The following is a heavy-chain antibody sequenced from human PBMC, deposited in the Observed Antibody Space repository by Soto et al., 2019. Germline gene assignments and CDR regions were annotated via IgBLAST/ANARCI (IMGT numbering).Heavy chain of an antibody. Sequence: QVHLVQSGAEVKKPGASVKFSCKASGYTFTDYEINWVRQATGQGLEWMGWMNPKTGDTTYAPKFLGRVTMTRDTSINTAYMELSSLRYEDTTVYFCARQVAGLLEAFDIWGQGTMVTVSS. D-gene: IGHD6-19*01. V-gene: IGHV1-8*01. J-gene: IGHJ3*02. CDR1: GYTFTDYE. CDR3: ARQVAGLLEAFDI. CDR2: MNPKTGDT.